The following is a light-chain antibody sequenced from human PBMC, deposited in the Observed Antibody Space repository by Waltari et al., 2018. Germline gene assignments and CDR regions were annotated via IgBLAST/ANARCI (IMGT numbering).Light chain of an antibody. V-gene: IGLV3-25*03. CDR2: KDS. Sequence: SHELTQPPSVSVSPGQTARITCSGDALSRQYAYWYQQKAGQAPVAVICKDSERPYGVPEGFSGSTAGKTGTLTISGVQAEDEADYYCQTTDSSGAWAFGGGTKLTVL. CDR1: ALSRQY. CDR3: QTTDSSGAWA. J-gene: IGLJ3*02.